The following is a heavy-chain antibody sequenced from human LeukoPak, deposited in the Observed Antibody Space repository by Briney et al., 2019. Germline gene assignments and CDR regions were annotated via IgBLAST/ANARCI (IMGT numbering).Heavy chain of an antibody. V-gene: IGHV4-61*02. CDR2: VYNTGSA. CDR1: SGSINSDGYY. D-gene: IGHD5-24*01. Sequence: SQTLSLTCTVSSGSINSDGYYWSWIRQPAGKGLEWIGRVYNTGSANYSPSLESRVIISIDTSKNQFFLRLSSVTAADTAVYYCARVYRRDGYNYDGFDIWGQGTMVTVS. CDR3: ARVYRRDGYNYDGFDI. J-gene: IGHJ3*02.